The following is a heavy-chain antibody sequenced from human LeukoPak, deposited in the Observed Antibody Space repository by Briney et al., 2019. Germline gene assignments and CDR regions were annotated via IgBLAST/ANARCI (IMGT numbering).Heavy chain of an antibody. CDR3: ARGRKYYYDSSGYPPWFDP. Sequence: SQTLSLTCTVSGGSISSGGYYWSWIRQHLGKGLEWIVYIYHSGSTYYNPSLKSRVTISVDTSKNQFSLKLSSVTAADTAVYYCARGRKYYYDSSGYPPWFDPWGQGTLVTVSS. V-gene: IGHV4-31*03. CDR2: IYHSGST. CDR1: GGSISSGGYY. J-gene: IGHJ5*02. D-gene: IGHD3-22*01.